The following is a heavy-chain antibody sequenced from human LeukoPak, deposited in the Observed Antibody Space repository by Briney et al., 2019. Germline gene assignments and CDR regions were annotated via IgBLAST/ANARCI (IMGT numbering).Heavy chain of an antibody. V-gene: IGHV4-59*08. J-gene: IGHJ6*02. Sequence: TSETLSLTCSVSGGSISSHYWSWIRQPPGKGLEWIGYIYYSGSTNYNPSLKSRVTISVDTSKNQFSLKLSSVTAADTAVYYCGGSSYYYYGMDVWGQGTTVTVSS. D-gene: IGHD6-13*01. CDR1: GGSISSHY. CDR2: IYYSGST. CDR3: GGSSYYYYGMDV.